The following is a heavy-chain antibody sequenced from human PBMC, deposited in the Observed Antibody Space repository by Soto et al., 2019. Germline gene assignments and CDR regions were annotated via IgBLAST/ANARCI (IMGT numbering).Heavy chain of an antibody. Sequence: SETLSLTCAVSGGSISSGGYSWSWIRQPPGKGLEWIGYIYHSGSTYYNPSLKSRVTISVDRSKNQFSLKLSSVTAADTAVYYCARVGRGSSGYYDYWGQGTLDTVSS. D-gene: IGHD3-22*01. J-gene: IGHJ4*02. CDR3: ARVGRGSSGYYDY. CDR1: GGSISSGGYS. V-gene: IGHV4-30-2*01. CDR2: IYHSGST.